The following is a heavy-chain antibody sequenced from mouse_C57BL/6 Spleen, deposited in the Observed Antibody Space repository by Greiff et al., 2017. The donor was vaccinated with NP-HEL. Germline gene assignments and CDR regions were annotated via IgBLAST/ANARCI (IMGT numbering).Heavy chain of an antibody. D-gene: IGHD3-3*01. CDR1: GYTFTDYY. J-gene: IGHJ1*03. V-gene: IGHV1-26*01. CDR3: ARGRDVWYFDV. Sequence: VQLQQSGPELVKPGASVKISCKASGYTFTDYYMNWVKQSHGKSLEWIGDINPNNGGTSYNQKFKGKATLTVDKSSSTAYMELRSLTSEDSAVYYCARGRDVWYFDVWGTGTTVTVSS. CDR2: INPNNGGT.